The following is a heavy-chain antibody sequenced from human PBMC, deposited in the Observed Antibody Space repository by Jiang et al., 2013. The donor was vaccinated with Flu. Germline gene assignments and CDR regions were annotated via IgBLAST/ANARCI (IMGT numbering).Heavy chain of an antibody. V-gene: IGHV6-1*01. Sequence: SQTLSLTCAISGDSVSSNSVAWNWLRQSPSRGLEWLGRTYYRSKWYNDYVVSVKSRITINPDTSKNQFSLQLNSVTPEDTAVYYCARATAVTNAFDFWGQGTMV. CDR3: ARATAVTNAFDF. CDR1: GDSVSSNSVA. J-gene: IGHJ3*01. CDR2: TYYRSKWYN. D-gene: IGHD6-19*01.